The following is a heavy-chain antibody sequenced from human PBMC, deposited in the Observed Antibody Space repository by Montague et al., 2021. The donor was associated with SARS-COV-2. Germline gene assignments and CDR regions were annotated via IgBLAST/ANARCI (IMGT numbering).Heavy chain of an antibody. CDR2: IYYSGST. CDR1: GGSISSYY. V-gene: IGHV4-59*13. D-gene: IGHD5-24*01. Sequence: SETLSLTCTVSGGSISSYYWSWIRQPPGKGLEWIGNIYYSGSTNYYSTLKSPVTISVDTSKNQFSLKLSSVTAADTAVYYCARGDVEMATIKSGGPFYHIDYWGHGTLGTVSS. J-gene: IGHJ4*01. CDR3: ARGDVEMATIKSGGPFYHIDY.